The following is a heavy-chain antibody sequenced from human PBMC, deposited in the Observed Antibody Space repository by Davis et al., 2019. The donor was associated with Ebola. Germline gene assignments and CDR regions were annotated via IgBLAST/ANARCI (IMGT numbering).Heavy chain of an antibody. Sequence: ASVKVSCKASGYTFNTHGVSWVRQAPGQGLEWMAWISAYNGHTNYAQKFQGRLNLTTDTSTSTVYMELRSLTSNDTAEYYCARGRNGGWDFDYWGQGPLVTVSS. J-gene: IGHJ4*02. CDR2: ISAYNGHT. V-gene: IGHV1-18*01. CDR3: ARGRNGGWDFDY. D-gene: IGHD6-19*01. CDR1: GYTFNTHG.